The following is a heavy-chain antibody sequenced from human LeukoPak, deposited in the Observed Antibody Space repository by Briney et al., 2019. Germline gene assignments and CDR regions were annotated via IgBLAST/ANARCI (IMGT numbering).Heavy chain of an antibody. CDR2: IYYSGST. J-gene: IGHJ5*02. CDR1: GGSISSSSYY. D-gene: IGHD3-3*01. CDR3: ARLFGITIFGETLNWFDP. Sequence: SETLSLTCTVSGGSISSSSYYWGWIRQPPGKGLEWIGNIYYSGSTYHNPSLKSRVTISVHTSKNQFSLKLSSVTAADTAVYYCARLFGITIFGETLNWFDPWGQGTQVTVSS. V-gene: IGHV4-39*07.